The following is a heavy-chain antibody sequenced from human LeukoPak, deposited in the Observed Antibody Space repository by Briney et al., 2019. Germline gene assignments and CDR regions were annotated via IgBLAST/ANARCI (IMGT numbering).Heavy chain of an antibody. CDR2: IKQDGSEK. CDR1: GFTLSSYW. V-gene: IGHV3-7*03. D-gene: IGHD5/OR15-5a*01. J-gene: IGHJ3*02. CDR3: AKDTSVGAFDI. Sequence: GGSLRLSCAASGFTLSSYWMNWVRQAPGKGLEWVANIKQDGSEKYYVDSVKGRFTISRDNGKNSLYLQMNSLRAEDTAVYYCAKDTSVGAFDIWGQGTMVTVSS.